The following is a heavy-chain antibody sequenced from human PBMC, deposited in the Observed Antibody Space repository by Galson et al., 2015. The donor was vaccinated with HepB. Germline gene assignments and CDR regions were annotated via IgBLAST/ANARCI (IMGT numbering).Heavy chain of an antibody. Sequence: QSGAEVKKPGASVKVSCKASGYTFSTYGIIWARQAPGQGLERMAWISAHNSNTISAQKFEGRVTVTTDTSTSTVYLELRSLRSDDTAVYYCARPRYCTSSSCHFFDYWGQGTLITVSS. CDR1: GYTFSTYG. D-gene: IGHD2-8*01. CDR3: ARPRYCTSSSCHFFDY. J-gene: IGHJ4*02. CDR2: ISAHNSNT. V-gene: IGHV1-18*04.